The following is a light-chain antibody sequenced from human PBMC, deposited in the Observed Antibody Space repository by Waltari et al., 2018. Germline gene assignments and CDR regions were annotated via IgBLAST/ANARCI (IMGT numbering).Light chain of an antibody. J-gene: IGLJ1*01. CDR3: SSYAGNYIYV. CDR2: GVS. CDR1: SSDLGFFNF. V-gene: IGLV2-8*01. Sequence: QSALTQPPSASGSPGQSVTISCTGTSSDLGFFNFASWSQQPPRKAPQVLFFGVSNRPSGVPDRFSGSKSGNTASLTVSGLQAEDEADYYCSSYAGNYIYVFGTGTKVTVL.